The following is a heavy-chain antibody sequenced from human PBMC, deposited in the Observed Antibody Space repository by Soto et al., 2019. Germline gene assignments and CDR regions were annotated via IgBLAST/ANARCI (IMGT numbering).Heavy chain of an antibody. CDR2: IYSSGST. Sequence: GGSLRLSCAASGFTVSNNYMTWVRQAPGKGLEWVSFIYSSGSTYYADSVKGRFTISRDNFKNTLYLQMNSLRAEDTAVYYCASGGSSLNFDSWGQGTLVTVSS. CDR3: ASGGSSLNFDS. CDR1: GFTVSNNY. D-gene: IGHD6-6*01. J-gene: IGHJ4*02. V-gene: IGHV3-53*01.